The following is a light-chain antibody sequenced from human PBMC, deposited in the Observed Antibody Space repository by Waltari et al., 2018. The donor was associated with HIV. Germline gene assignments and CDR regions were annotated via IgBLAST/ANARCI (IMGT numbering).Light chain of an antibody. CDR1: SSDVGGYNY. CDR2: DVS. V-gene: IGLV2-11*01. CDR3: CSYAGSYTYV. J-gene: IGLJ1*01. Sequence: QSALTQPRSVSGSPGQSVTISCTRTSSDVGGYNYVSWYQQHPGKAPKLVIYDVSKRPSGVPDRFSGSKSANTASLTISGLQAEDEADYYCCSYAGSYTYVFGTGTKVTVL.